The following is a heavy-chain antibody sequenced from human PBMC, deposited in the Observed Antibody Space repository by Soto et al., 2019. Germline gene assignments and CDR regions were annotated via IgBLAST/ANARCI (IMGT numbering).Heavy chain of an antibody. CDR1: GFTFDDYG. Sequence: GGSLRLSCAASGFTFDDYGMSWVRQGPGKGLEWVSGINWNGGSTAYADSVKGRFTISRDSAKDSLYLQMNSLRAEDTAFYYWARGLNYDGLTGLDYWGQGTLVTVSS. CDR3: ARGLNYDGLTGLDY. CDR2: INWNGGST. D-gene: IGHD3-9*01. V-gene: IGHV3-20*04. J-gene: IGHJ4*02.